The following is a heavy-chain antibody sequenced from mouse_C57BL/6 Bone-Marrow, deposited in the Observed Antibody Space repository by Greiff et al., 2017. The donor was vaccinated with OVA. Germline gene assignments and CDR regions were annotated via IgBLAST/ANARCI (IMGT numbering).Heavy chain of an antibody. D-gene: IGHD3-2*02. CDR1: GYTFTDYN. J-gene: IGHJ3*01. CDR3: ARGRQLRHPFAY. CDR2: INPNNGGT. V-gene: IGHV1-22*01. Sequence: EVQLQQSGPELVKPGASVKMSCKASGYTFTDYNLHWVKQSHGKSLEWIGYINPNNGGTSYNQKFKGKATLTVNKSSSTAYMELRSLTSADSAVYYCARGRQLRHPFAYWGQGTLVTVSA.